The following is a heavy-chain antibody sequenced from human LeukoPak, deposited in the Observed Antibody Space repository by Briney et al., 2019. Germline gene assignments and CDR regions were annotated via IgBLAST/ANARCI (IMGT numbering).Heavy chain of an antibody. CDR2: IYYSGST. V-gene: IGHV4-59*08. J-gene: IGHJ4*02. CDR1: GGSISGDYY. CDR3: ARSGSYYYDSSGYYFAFDY. D-gene: IGHD3-22*01. Sequence: SETLSLTCTVSGGSISGDYYWSWIRQPPGKGLEWIGYIYYSGSTNYNPSLKSRVTISVDTSKNQFSLKLSSVTAADTAVYYCARSGSYYYDSSGYYFAFDYWGQGTLVTVSS.